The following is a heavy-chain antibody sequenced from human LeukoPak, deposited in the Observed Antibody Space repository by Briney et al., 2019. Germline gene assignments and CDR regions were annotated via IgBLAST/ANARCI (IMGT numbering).Heavy chain of an antibody. D-gene: IGHD3-22*01. J-gene: IGHJ4*02. V-gene: IGHV1-18*04. CDR3: ARLTDRYYYDSSGYYDY. CDR2: ISAYNGNT. Sequence: GASVKVSCKASGYTFTGYYMHWVRQAPGQGLEWMGWISAYNGNTNYAQKLQGRVTMTTDTSTSTAYMELRSLRSDDTAVYYCARLTDRYYYDSSGYYDYWGQGTLVTVSS. CDR1: GYTFTGYY.